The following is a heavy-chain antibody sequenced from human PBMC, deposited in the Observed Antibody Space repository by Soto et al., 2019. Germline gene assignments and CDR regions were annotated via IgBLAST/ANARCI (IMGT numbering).Heavy chain of an antibody. J-gene: IGHJ4*02. CDR2: INPSGGST. Sequence: ASVKVSCKASGGTFSSYAISWVRQAPGQGLEWMGIINPSGGSTSYAQKFQGRVTMTRDTSTSTVYMELSSLRSEDTAVYYCVAFAKTTVVKGMYYFDYWGQGTLVTVSS. CDR3: VAFAKTTVVKGMYYFDY. V-gene: IGHV1-46*01. CDR1: GGTFSSYA. D-gene: IGHD4-17*01.